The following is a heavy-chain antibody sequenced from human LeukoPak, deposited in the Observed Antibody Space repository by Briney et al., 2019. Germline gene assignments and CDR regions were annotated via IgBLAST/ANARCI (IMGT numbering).Heavy chain of an antibody. V-gene: IGHV1-2*02. CDR3: ASKSCGSSRRRYYYYGMDV. D-gene: IGHD2-15*01. CDR2: INPDNDGT. J-gene: IGHJ6*02. Sequence: ASVKVSCKASGYTFTGYYMHWVRQAPGQGLEWMGWINPDNDGTNYAQKFQGRVTMTRDTSISTAYMELSRLRSDDTAVYYCASKSCGSSRRRYYYYGMDVWGQGTTVTVSS. CDR1: GYTFTGYY.